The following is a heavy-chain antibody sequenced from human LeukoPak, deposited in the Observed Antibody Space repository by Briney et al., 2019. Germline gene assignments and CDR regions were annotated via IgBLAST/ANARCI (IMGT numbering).Heavy chain of an antibody. Sequence: PGGSLRLSCAASGFTVSSNYMSWVRQAPGKGLEWVSAIYSGGSTYYADSVKGRFTISRDNSKNTLYLQMNSLRAEDTAVYYCARGARIAVALYYFDYWGQGTLVTVSS. CDR1: GFTVSSNY. V-gene: IGHV3-53*01. CDR3: ARGARIAVALYYFDY. CDR2: IYSGGST. J-gene: IGHJ4*02. D-gene: IGHD6-19*01.